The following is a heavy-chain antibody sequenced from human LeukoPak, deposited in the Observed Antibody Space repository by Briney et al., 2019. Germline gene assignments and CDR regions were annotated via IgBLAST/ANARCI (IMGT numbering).Heavy chain of an antibody. CDR3: GSDPNGDYVGALGY. V-gene: IGHV3-23*01. CDR1: GFTFSSYA. J-gene: IGHJ4*01. Sequence: PGGSLRLPCTDSGFTFSSYALTWVRQAPGKGLEWVAAVTSRGVGTHYADSVKGRFTISRDNSKNTIYLQMNSLRAEDTAIYYCGSDPNGDYVGALGYWGRGTLVTVSS. CDR2: VTSRGVGT. D-gene: IGHD4-17*01.